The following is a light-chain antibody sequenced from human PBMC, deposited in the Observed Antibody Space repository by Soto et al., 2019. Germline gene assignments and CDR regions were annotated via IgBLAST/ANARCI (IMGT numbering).Light chain of an antibody. CDR2: DAS. J-gene: IGKJ5*01. CDR3: QQRSSGIT. CDR1: QSVCDY. V-gene: IGKV3-11*01. Sequence: EIVLTQSPATLSLSPGERATLSGRASQSVCDYLVWYRQRPGQPAGLLIYDASNRATGIPARFSGSGSGTDFSLTISSLEPEDFAVYYCQQRSSGITFGQGTRLEIK.